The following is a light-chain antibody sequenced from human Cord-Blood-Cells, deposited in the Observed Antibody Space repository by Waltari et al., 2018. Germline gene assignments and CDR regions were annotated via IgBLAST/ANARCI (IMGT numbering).Light chain of an antibody. CDR1: SSDAGGYNY. CDR3: SSYTSSSTWV. V-gene: IGLV2-14*01. J-gene: IGLJ3*02. CDR2: DVS. Sequence: QSALTQPASVSGSPGQSITISCTGTSSDAGGYNYVSWYQQHPGKAPKLMIHDVSKRPSGVSNRFSGSKSGNTASLTISGLQAEDEADYYCSSYTSSSTWVFGGGTKLTVL.